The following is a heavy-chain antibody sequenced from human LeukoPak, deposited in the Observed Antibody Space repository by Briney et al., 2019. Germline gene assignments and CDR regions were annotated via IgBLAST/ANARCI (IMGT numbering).Heavy chain of an antibody. Sequence: PGGSLRLSCAASGFTFSSYSMNWVRQAPGKGLEWVSSISSSNSYIYYADSVKGRFTISRDNAKNSLYLQMNSLRAEDTAVYYCARVHCSGTSCYHFDFWGQGTLVTVSS. CDR1: GFTFSSYS. J-gene: IGHJ4*02. D-gene: IGHD2-2*01. V-gene: IGHV3-21*01. CDR3: ARVHCSGTSCYHFDF. CDR2: ISSSNSYI.